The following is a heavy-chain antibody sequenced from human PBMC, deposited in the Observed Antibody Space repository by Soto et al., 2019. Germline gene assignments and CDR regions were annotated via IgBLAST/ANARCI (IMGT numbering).Heavy chain of an antibody. V-gene: IGHV4-59*08. Sequence: SETLSLPCTVFGGSITSFYWSWIRQPPGKGLEWIGYIYFSGSANYNPSLKSRVTISVDTSKNQFSLKLSSVTAADTAVYYCARHFSSAVAGTVDPWGQGTLVTVSS. D-gene: IGHD6-19*01. CDR2: IYFSGSA. CDR1: GGSITSFY. J-gene: IGHJ5*02. CDR3: ARHFSSAVAGTVDP.